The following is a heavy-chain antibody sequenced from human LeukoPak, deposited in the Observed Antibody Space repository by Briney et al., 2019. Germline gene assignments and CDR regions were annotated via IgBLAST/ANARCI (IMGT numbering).Heavy chain of an antibody. V-gene: IGHV4-59*12. CDR2: LYYSGNT. CDR3: ARKNGRDGYDYYFDY. J-gene: IGHJ4*02. CDR1: GTSISTYY. D-gene: IGHD5-24*01. Sequence: SETLSLTCTVSGTSISTYYWSWIRQPPGKGLEWVGYLYYSGNTSYNPSLKSRVTISVDTSKNQFSLKLSSVTAVDTAVYYCARKNGRDGYDYYFDYWGQGTLVTVSS.